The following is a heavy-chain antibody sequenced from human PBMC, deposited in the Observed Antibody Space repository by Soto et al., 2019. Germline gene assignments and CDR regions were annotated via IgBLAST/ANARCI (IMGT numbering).Heavy chain of an antibody. CDR2: IIPIFGTA. V-gene: IGHV1-69*05. D-gene: IGHD5-12*01. CDR1: GGTFSSYT. J-gene: IGHJ2*01. CDR3: ARGNHRWLQLWYFDL. Sequence: QVQLVQSGAEVKKPGSSVTVSCKASGGTFSSYTISWVRQAPGQGLEWMGGIIPIFGTANYAQKFQGRVPXTXXXSXXPAYMELSSLRSEDTAVYYCARGNHRWLQLWYFDLWGRGTLVTVSS.